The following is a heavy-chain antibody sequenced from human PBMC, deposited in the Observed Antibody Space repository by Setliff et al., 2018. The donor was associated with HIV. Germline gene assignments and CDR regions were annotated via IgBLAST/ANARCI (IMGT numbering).Heavy chain of an antibody. D-gene: IGHD2-15*01. CDR2: INPSGGST. Sequence: GASVKVSCKASGYTFTSYYMHWVRQAPGQGLEWMGIINPSGGSTSYAQKFQGRVTMTRDTSTSPVYMELSSLRSEDTAVYYCAREDCSGGSCYGSDYWGQGTLVTVSS. CDR3: AREDCSGGSCYGSDY. J-gene: IGHJ4*02. CDR1: GYTFTSYY. V-gene: IGHV1-46*01.